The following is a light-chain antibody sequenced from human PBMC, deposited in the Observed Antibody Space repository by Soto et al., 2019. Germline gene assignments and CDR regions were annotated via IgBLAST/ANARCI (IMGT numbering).Light chain of an antibody. CDR3: GSFAGPVWV. Sequence: QSALTQPPSASGSPGQSVTISCTGTSSDIGGYDHVSWYRQDPGKAPKVMIYEVTKRPSGVPDRFSGSKAGNTAALTVFGLHAEDEANYYCGSFAGPVWVFGGGTKLTVL. CDR2: EVT. J-gene: IGLJ3*02. V-gene: IGLV2-8*01. CDR1: SSDIGGYDH.